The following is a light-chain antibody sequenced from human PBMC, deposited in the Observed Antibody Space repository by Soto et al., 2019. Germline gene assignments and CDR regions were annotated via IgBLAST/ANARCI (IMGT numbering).Light chain of an antibody. J-gene: IGLJ2*01. CDR1: TSNIGSNY. CDR3: AAWDDSLSGRV. Sequence: QSVLTKPPSASGTPGQRVTISCSGSTSNIGSNYVYWYQQLPGTAPKLLIYMNNQRPSGVPDRFSGSKSGTSASLAISGLRSEDEADYYCAAWDDSLSGRVFGGGTKVTVL. CDR2: MNN. V-gene: IGLV1-47*01.